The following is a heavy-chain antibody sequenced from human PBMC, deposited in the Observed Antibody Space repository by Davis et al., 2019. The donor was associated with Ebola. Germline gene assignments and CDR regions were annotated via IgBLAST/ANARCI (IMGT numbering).Heavy chain of an antibody. CDR1: GFTFSSFW. CDR3: ARGDSGSYYNPKRTYYYYGMDV. V-gene: IGHV3-7*01. J-gene: IGHJ6*02. Sequence: PGGSLRLSCAASGFTFSSFWMSWVRQAPGKGLEWVASIKQDGSEKYYVDSVKGRCTISRDNAKNSLYLQMNSLRAEDTAVYYCARGDSGSYYNPKRTYYYYGMDVWGQGTTVTVSS. CDR2: IKQDGSEK. D-gene: IGHD3-10*01.